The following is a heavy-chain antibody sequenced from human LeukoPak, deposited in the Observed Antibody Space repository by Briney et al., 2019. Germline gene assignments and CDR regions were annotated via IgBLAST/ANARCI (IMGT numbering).Heavy chain of an antibody. J-gene: IGHJ4*02. D-gene: IGHD6-19*01. CDR2: IDPDGNT. V-gene: IGHV3-74*01. CDR1: GFTLSDSW. Sequence: GGSLRLSCAASGFTLSDSWMHWVRQAPGKGLVWVSRIDPDGNTDYADSVKGRFTISRDNAKNTLYLQMSSLRVEDTAVYFCAREGVAGALDGWGQGTVVTVSS. CDR3: AREGVAGALDG.